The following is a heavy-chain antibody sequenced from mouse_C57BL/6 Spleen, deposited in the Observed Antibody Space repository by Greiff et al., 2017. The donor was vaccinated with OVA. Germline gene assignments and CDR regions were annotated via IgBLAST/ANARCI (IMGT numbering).Heavy chain of an antibody. Sequence: EVQLQQSGPELVKPGASVKISCKASGYTFTDYYMNWVKQSHGKSLEWIGDINPNNGGTSYNQKFKGKATLTVDKSSSTAYMELRSLTSEDSAVYYCARRYRGFAYWGQGTLVTVSA. CDR1: GYTFTDYY. V-gene: IGHV1-26*01. D-gene: IGHD2-12*01. CDR2: INPNNGGT. J-gene: IGHJ3*01. CDR3: ARRYRGFAY.